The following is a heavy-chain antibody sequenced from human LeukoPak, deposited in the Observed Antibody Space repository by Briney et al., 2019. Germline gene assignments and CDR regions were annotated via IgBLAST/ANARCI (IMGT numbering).Heavy chain of an antibody. Sequence: PGRSLRLSCTASGFTFSSYAMSWVRQAPGKGLEWVSGISGSGYRYYADSVKGRFTISRDNSKNTLFLQMNSLRAEDTAVYYCAKHRGGYNYGDFDYWGQGTLVTVSS. V-gene: IGHV3-23*01. CDR1: GFTFSSYA. D-gene: IGHD5-18*01. CDR2: ISGSGYR. J-gene: IGHJ4*02. CDR3: AKHRGGYNYGDFDY.